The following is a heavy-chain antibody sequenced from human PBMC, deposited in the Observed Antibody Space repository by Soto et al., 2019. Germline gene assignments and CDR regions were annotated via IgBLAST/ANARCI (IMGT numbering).Heavy chain of an antibody. CDR1: GYTFTGYY. CDR2: INPNSGGT. J-gene: IGHJ6*02. Sequence: ASVKVSCKASGYTFTGYYMRWVRQAPGQGLEWMGWINPNSGGTNYAQKFQGWVTMTRDTSISTAYMELSRLRSDDTAVYYCARSDYGGNSTLYYYYGMDVWGQGTTVTVSS. D-gene: IGHD4-17*01. CDR3: ARSDYGGNSTLYYYYGMDV. V-gene: IGHV1-2*04.